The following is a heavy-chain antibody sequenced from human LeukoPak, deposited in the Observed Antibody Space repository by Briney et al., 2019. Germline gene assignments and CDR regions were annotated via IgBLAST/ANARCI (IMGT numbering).Heavy chain of an antibody. CDR1: GYSISSGYY. V-gene: IGHV4-38-2*02. D-gene: IGHD3-9*01. CDR3: ARSSSYYDILTGYYIPQGYYYYMDV. Sequence: SETLSLTCTVSGYSISSGYYWGWIGQPPGKGLEWFGGIYHSGRTYYNPSLKSRVTISVDTSKNQFSLKLSSVTAADTAVYYCARSSSYYDILTGYYIPQGYYYYMDVWGKGTTVTISS. J-gene: IGHJ6*03. CDR2: IYHSGRT.